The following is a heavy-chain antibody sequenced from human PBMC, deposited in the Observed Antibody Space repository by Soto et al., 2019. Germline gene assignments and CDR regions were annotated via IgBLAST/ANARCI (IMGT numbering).Heavy chain of an antibody. D-gene: IGHD2-21*02. J-gene: IGHJ4*02. V-gene: IGHV1-18*01. CDR2: ISAYNGNT. CDR3: ERDIVVVTAIPLLDY. CDR1: CYTFTSYG. Sequence: SVKVSFKGSCYTFTSYGISWVRQAPVQGLEWMGWISAYNGNTNYAQKLQGRVTMTTDTSTSTAYMELRSLRSDDTAVYYCERDIVVVTAIPLLDYWGQGTLVTVYS.